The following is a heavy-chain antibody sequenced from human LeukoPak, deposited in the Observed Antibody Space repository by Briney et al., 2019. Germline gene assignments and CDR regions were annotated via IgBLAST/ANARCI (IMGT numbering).Heavy chain of an antibody. CDR2: IYYTGGT. CDR3: AMWGKWELEAQIDY. J-gene: IGHJ4*02. V-gene: IGHV4-59*01. D-gene: IGHD4-23*01. CDR1: GGSINSYY. Sequence: PSETLSLTCTVSGGSINSYYWSWIRQPPGKGLEWIEYIYYTGGTNYNPSLKSRVTISVDTSKNQFSLKLSSVTAADTAVYYCAMWGKWELEAQIDYWGQGTLVTVSS.